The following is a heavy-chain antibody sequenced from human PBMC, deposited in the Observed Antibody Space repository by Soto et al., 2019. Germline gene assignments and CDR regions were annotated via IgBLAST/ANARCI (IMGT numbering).Heavy chain of an antibody. CDR2: IIPIVGTA. V-gene: IGHV1-69*01. CDR3: ARGRGAVAGTGVFDY. Sequence: QVQLVQSGAEVKNPGSSEKVCWKACGGTFSNYVSSLGQAAPGQGVGLMGGIIPIVGTANYAQKYQGRVTITADESTSTAYMELSSLRSEDTAVYYCARGRGAVAGTGVFDYWGQGTLVTVSS. J-gene: IGHJ4*02. CDR1: GGTFSNYV. D-gene: IGHD6-19*01.